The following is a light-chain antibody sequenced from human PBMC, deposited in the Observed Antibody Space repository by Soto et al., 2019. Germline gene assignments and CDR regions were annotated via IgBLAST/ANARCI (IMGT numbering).Light chain of an antibody. V-gene: IGLV8-61*01. CDR2: NTN. Sequence: TVVTQEPSSSVSPGGTVTLTCGLSSGSVSTNYYPSWYQQTPGQAPRTLMYNTNTRTPGVPDRFSGSILGNKAALTITGAQADDECDYYCVLYMGRGSSVFGNRTKVTVL. J-gene: IGLJ1*01. CDR1: SGSVSTNYY. CDR3: VLYMGRGSSV.